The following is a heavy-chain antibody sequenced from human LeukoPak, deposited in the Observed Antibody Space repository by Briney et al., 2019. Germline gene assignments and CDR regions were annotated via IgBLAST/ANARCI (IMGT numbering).Heavy chain of an antibody. V-gene: IGHV4-34*01. CDR2: INHSGST. D-gene: IGHD5-24*01. J-gene: IGHJ4*02. Sequence: SETLSLTCAVYGGSFGGYYWSWIRQPPGKGLEWIGEINHSGSTNYNPSLKSRVTISVDTSKNQFSLKLSSVTAADTAVYYCARVRRPRGYNVFDYWGQGTLVTVSS. CDR3: ARVRRPRGYNVFDY. CDR1: GGSFGGYY.